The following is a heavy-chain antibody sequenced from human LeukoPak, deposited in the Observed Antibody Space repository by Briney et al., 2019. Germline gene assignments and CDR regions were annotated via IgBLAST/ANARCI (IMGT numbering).Heavy chain of an antibody. CDR1: GDSISSDTYY. V-gene: IGHV4-61*02. D-gene: IGHD2-21*02. CDR3: ARRARDWYSPIEY. Sequence: KPSETLSLTCTVSGDSISSDTYYWSWIRQPAGKGLRWIGRTHASGSFMYNPSLKSRLTISIDTSKKQFSLKLSSVTDADTAVYYCARRARDWYSPIEYWGPGTLVTVSS. CDR2: THASGSF. J-gene: IGHJ4*02.